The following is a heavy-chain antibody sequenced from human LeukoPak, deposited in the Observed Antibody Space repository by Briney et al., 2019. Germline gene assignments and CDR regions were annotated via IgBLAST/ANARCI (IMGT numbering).Heavy chain of an antibody. V-gene: IGHV3-23*01. CDR3: AKFASLLRYFDWLPPYGMDV. CDR2: ISGSGGST. CDR1: GFTFSSYG. Sequence: GGSLRLSCAASGFTFSSYGMHWVRQAPGKGLEWVSAISGSGGSTYYADSVKGRFTISRDNSKNTLYLQMNSLRAEDTAVYYCAKFASLLRYFDWLPPYGMDVWGQGTTVTVSS. D-gene: IGHD3-9*01. J-gene: IGHJ6*02.